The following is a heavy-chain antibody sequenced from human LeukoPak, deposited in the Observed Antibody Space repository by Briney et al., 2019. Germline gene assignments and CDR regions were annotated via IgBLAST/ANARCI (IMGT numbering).Heavy chain of an antibody. J-gene: IGHJ6*03. V-gene: IGHV3-20*04. CDR2: INWNGGAT. D-gene: IGHD3-16*01. CDR1: GFTFSDYG. CDR3: ATVARGGYYYYFYMDV. Sequence: GGSLRLSCEASGFTFSDYGMSWVRQSPGKGLEWVSGINWNGGATDYADSVKGRFTISRDNTKNSLYLQMNSLRAEDTALYSCATVARGGYYYYFYMDVWGKGATVTVSS.